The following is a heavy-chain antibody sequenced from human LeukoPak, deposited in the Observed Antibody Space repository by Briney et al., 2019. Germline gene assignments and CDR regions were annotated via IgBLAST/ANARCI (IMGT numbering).Heavy chain of an antibody. CDR1: GGSISRNGYN. D-gene: IGHD5-24*01. Sequence: PSETLSLTCTVPGGSISRNGYNWGWIRQPPGKGLEWIGSIYRSASTYYNPSLKSRVTISVDTSRNQFSLKLNSVTAADTAVYYCAIHTRDGYKLEGPYCGQGTLDTVSS. V-gene: IGHV4-39*01. CDR3: AIHTRDGYKLEGPY. CDR2: IYRSAST. J-gene: IGHJ4*02.